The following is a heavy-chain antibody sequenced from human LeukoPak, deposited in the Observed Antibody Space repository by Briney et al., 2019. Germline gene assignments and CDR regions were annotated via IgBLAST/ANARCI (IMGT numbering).Heavy chain of an antibody. J-gene: IGHJ6*04. CDR3: AELGITMIGGV. CDR1: GFTFSSNW. CDR2: IKQDGSEK. D-gene: IGHD3-10*02. V-gene: IGHV3-7*01. Sequence: GGSLRLSCAASGFTFSSNWMSWVRQAPGKGLEWVANIKQDGSEKYYVDSVKGRFTISRDNAKNSLYLQMNSLRAEDTAVYYCAELGITMIGGVWGKGTTVTISS.